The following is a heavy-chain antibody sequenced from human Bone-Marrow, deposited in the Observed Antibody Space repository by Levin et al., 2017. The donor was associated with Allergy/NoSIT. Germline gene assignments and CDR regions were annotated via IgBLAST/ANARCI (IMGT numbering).Heavy chain of an antibody. CDR1: GFTFSNAW. Sequence: SCAASGFTFSNAWMSWVRQAPGKGLEWVGRIKSKTDGGTTDYAAPVKGRFTISRDDSKNTLYLQMNSLKTEDTAVYYCTTDLRRVLRFLEWLLYRFSNYYYGMDVWGQGTTVTVSS. CDR2: IKSKTDGGTT. CDR3: TTDLRRVLRFLEWLLYRFSNYYYGMDV. V-gene: IGHV3-15*01. D-gene: IGHD3-3*01. J-gene: IGHJ6*02.